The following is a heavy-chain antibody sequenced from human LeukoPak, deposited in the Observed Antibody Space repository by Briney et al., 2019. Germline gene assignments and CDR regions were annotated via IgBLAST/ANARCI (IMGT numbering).Heavy chain of an antibody. D-gene: IGHD3-10*01. J-gene: IGHJ6*02. CDR2: MNPNSGNT. CDR3: ARGGTLVQGVTILSGMDV. V-gene: IGHV1-8*01. Sequence: ASVKVSCKTSGDTFTSYDINWVRQATGQGLEWMGWMNPNSGNTNYAQKFQGRVTLTRDTSISTAYMELSGLRSEDTAVYYCARGGTLVQGVTILSGMDVWGQGTTVTVSS. CDR1: GDTFTSYD.